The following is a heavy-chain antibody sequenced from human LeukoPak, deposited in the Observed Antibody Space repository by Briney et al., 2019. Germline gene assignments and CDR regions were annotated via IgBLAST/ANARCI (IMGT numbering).Heavy chain of an antibody. D-gene: IGHD5-18*01. CDR2: ISSDSSYI. CDR1: GFNFNTYT. CDR3: ARDRGYFY. J-gene: IGHJ4*02. Sequence: GGSLRLSCAASGFNFNTYTMNWVRQAPGKGLEWVSSISSDSSYIYYADAVHGRFTVSRDNAKYSLYLQMNSLRAEDTAVYYCARDRGYFYWGQGTLVTVSS. V-gene: IGHV3-21*01.